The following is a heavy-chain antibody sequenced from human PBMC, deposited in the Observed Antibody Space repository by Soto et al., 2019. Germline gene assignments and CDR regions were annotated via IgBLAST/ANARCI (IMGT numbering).Heavy chain of an antibody. J-gene: IGHJ3*02. CDR2: ISGSGGST. CDR1: GFTFSSYA. V-gene: IGHV3-23*01. Sequence: GGSLRLSCAASGFTFSSYAMSWVRQAPGKGLEWVSAISGSGGSTYYADSVKGRFTISRDNSKNTLYLQMNSLRAEDTAVYYCANKLVAGLRWGAFDIWGQGKMVTVSS. CDR3: ANKLVAGLRWGAFDI. D-gene: IGHD6-19*01.